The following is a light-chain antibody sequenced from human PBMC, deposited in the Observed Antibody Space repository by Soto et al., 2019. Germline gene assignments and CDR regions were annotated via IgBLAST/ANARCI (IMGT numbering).Light chain of an antibody. CDR1: QPIKTW. CDR2: TAS. V-gene: IGKV1-12*02. Sequence: DIQLTQSPASVSAAVGDRINISCRASQPIKTWLAWYQQKPGKGPKLLIYTASTLETGVPSRFSGSGSGTDFTLTISSLQPEDAAIYSRQQAASFPFTFGPGAKV. J-gene: IGKJ3*01. CDR3: QQAASFPFT.